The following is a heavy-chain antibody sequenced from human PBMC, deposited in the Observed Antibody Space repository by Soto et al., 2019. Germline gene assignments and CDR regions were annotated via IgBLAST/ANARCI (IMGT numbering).Heavy chain of an antibody. D-gene: IGHD6-19*01. CDR1: SDSISSYY. CDR3: ARAVGDPRYCLAS. Sequence: QVQLQESGPGLVRPSETLSLTCTVSSDSISSYYWIWIRQSPGKGLEWIGYTDYSGNTNYNPSLRSRATISGDTSKNQSSLRLSSVTAADTAVYYCARAVGDPRYCLASGGQGTLVTVSS. CDR2: TDYSGNT. J-gene: IGHJ4*02. V-gene: IGHV4-59*08.